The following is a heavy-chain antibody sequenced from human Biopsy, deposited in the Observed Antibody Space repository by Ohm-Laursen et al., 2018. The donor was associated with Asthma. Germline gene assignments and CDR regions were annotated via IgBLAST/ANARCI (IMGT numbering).Heavy chain of an antibody. CDR3: ARDRYNDFWGGYYPTAFDH. D-gene: IGHD3-3*01. CDR1: GFTFSSFG. V-gene: IGHV3-48*02. CDR2: ISRSSDTI. J-gene: IGHJ4*02. Sequence: SLRLSCAASGFTFSSFGMHWVRQAPGKGLEWVSYISRSSDTIHYADSVRGRFTISRDNARNSLYLQMNSLRDEDTAAYYCARDRYNDFWGGYYPTAFDHWGQGTPVAVSS.